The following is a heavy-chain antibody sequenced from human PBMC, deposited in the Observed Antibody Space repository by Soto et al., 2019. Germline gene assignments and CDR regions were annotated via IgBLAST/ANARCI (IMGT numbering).Heavy chain of an antibody. D-gene: IGHD3-10*01. V-gene: IGHV4-31*03. J-gene: IGHJ6*02. CDR3: ARGSILDWSITMVRGVNYYGMDV. Sequence: SETLSLTCTVSGGSISSGGYYWSWIRQHPGKGLEWIGYIYYSGSTYYNPSLKSRVTISVDTSKNQFSLKLSSVTAADTAVYYCARGSILDWSITMVRGVNYYGMDVWGQGTTVTVSS. CDR1: GGSISSGGYY. CDR2: IYYSGST.